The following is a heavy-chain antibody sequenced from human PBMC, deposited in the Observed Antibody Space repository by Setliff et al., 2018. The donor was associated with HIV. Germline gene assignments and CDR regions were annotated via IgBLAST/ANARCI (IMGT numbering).Heavy chain of an antibody. CDR3: ARATDWFHFPDAFDS. J-gene: IGHJ3*01. V-gene: IGHV4-34*12. CDR1: GGSFSGYF. D-gene: IGHD3-9*01. Sequence: PSETLSLTCAVYGGSFSGYFWSWIRQPPGKGLEWIGDIIHSGSTNFHPSLKSRVTISVDTSKKQFSLNLSSVTAADTAVYYCARATDWFHFPDAFDSWGQGTMVTVSS. CDR2: IIHSGST.